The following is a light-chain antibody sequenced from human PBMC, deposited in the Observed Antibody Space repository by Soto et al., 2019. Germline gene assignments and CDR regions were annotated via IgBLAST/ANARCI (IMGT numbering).Light chain of an antibody. J-gene: IGKJ1*01. CDR3: QQYGSSPRT. CDR2: DAS. Sequence: EVVLTQSPATLSLSPGERAALSCRASQSISAYLTWYQQRPGQAPRLLIYDASIRATGVPARFSGSGSGTDFTLTISRLEPEDFAVYYCQQYGSSPRTFGQGTKVDIK. V-gene: IGKV3-20*01. CDR1: QSISAY.